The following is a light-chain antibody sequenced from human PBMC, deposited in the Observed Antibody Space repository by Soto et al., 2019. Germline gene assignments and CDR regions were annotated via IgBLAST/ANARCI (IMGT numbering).Light chain of an antibody. V-gene: IGKV1D-12*01. Sequence: DLQMTQSPSSVSASVGDRVTITCRASQDISSRLAWYQQKPGKAPQVLIYAAFSLQSGVPSRFSGSGSGTDFTLTISSLQPEDFATYYCQQTNSFPLTFGGGTKVEIK. CDR3: QQTNSFPLT. J-gene: IGKJ4*01. CDR2: AAF. CDR1: QDISSR.